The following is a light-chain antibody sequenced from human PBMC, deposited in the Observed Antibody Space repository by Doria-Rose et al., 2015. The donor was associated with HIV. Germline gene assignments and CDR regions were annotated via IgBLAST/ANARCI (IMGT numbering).Light chain of an antibody. J-gene: IGKJ3*01. V-gene: IGKV4-1*01. Sequence: DIRVTQSPESLGMSLGERATLSCKSNQSLLYTSKNYLAWYQQKPGQPPKLLIYWASTRQSGVPARFSGSGSGTDFTLTISSLEAEDVAAYYCQQYYDTPSFGPGTTVDIK. CDR3: QQYYDTPS. CDR2: WAS. CDR1: QSLLYTSKNY.